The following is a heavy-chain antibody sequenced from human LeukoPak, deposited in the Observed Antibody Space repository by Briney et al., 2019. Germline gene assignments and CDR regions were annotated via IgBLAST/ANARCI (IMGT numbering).Heavy chain of an antibody. Sequence: SETLSLTCTVSGGSISSSSYYWGRIRQPPGKGLEWIGSIYYSGSTYYNPSLKSRVTISVDTSKNQFSLKLSSVTAADTAVYYCARVYSRSIVVVQRGKYYFDYWGQGTLVTVSS. CDR2: IYYSGST. D-gene: IGHD3-22*01. J-gene: IGHJ4*02. CDR3: ARVYSRSIVVVQRGKYYFDY. V-gene: IGHV4-39*07. CDR1: GGSISSSSYY.